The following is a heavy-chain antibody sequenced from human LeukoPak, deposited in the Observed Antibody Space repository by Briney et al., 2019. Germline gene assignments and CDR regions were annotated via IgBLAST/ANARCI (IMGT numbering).Heavy chain of an antibody. J-gene: IGHJ5*02. V-gene: IGHV3-48*03. CDR2: ISHSGRTI. CDR1: GXTFSNYE. D-gene: IGHD6-13*01. CDR3: ARGVGSSWPGWFDP. Sequence: GESLKISSAASGXTFSNYELNWVRQAPGKGLERVPYISHSGRTIYYADSVKGRFTISSDNAKNSLYLQMNSLRAEDTAAYYCARGVGSSWPGWFDPWGQGTLVTVSS.